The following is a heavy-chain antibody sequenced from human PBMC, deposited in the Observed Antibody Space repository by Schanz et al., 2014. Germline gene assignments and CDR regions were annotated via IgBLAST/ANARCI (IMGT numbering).Heavy chain of an antibody. CDR3: ARVHRYDPSGWGYFDY. Sequence: EGQLAESGGGLVQPGGSLRLSCAVSGFTVSSNHMRWVRQAPGKGLEWVSVSYSGIGAYYADSVKDRFTVSRDNSKNTVYLQMNRLRAEDTAVYYCARVHRYDPSGWGYFDYWGQGALVTVSS. CDR2: SYSGIGA. CDR1: GFTVSSNH. D-gene: IGHD3-22*01. J-gene: IGHJ4*02. V-gene: IGHV3-66*01.